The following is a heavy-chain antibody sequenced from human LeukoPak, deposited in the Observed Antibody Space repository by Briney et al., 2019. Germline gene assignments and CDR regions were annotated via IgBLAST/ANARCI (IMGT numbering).Heavy chain of an antibody. D-gene: IGHD2-2*01. CDR1: GYTFTSYG. V-gene: IGHV1-18*01. CDR3: AREGGNCRSTSCYNWFDP. Sequence: ASVKVSCKASGYTFTSYGISWVRQAPGQGLEWMGWINAYNGNTNYAQRLQGRVTMTTETSTSTAYMELRSLRSDDTAVYYCAREGGNCRSTSCYNWFDPWGQGTLVTVSS. J-gene: IGHJ5*02. CDR2: INAYNGNT.